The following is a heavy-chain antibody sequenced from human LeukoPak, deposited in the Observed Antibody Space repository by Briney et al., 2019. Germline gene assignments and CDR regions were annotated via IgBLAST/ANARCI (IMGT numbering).Heavy chain of an antibody. D-gene: IGHD6-13*01. CDR3: TTANPYSSSWPPTPGDY. CDR1: GFTFSNAW. J-gene: IGHJ4*02. CDR2: IKGKTDGGTT. V-gene: IGHV3-15*01. Sequence: PGGSLRLSCAASGFTFSNAWISWVRQAPGKGLEWVGRIKGKTDGGTTDYAAPVKGRFTISRDDSKNTLYLQMNSLKTEDTAVYYCTTANPYSSSWPPTPGDYWGQGTLVTVSS.